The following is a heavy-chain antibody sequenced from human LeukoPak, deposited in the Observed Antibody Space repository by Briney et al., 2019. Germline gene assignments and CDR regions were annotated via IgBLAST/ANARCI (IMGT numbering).Heavy chain of an antibody. CDR1: GGTFSSYA. CDR3: AIFYSSSWDTLDAFDI. V-gene: IGHV1-69*04. J-gene: IGHJ3*02. CDR2: IIPIFGIA. D-gene: IGHD6-6*01. Sequence: ASVKVSCKASGGTFSSYAISWVRQAPGQGLEWMGRIIPIFGIANYAQKFQGRVTITAGKSTSTAYMELSSLRSEDTAVYYCAIFYSSSWDTLDAFDIWGQGTMVTVSS.